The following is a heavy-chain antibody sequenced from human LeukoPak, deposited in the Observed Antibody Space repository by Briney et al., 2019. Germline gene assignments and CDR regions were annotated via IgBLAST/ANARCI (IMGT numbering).Heavy chain of an antibody. CDR1: GYTFTGYY. Sequence: ASVKVSCKASGYTFTGYYMHWVRQAPGQGLEWMGRINPNSGGTNYAQKFQGRVTMTRDTSIGTAYMELSRLRSDDTAVYYCARDAPDYYDSSGTIRGGHFDYWGQGTLVTVSS. CDR2: INPNSGGT. J-gene: IGHJ4*02. CDR3: ARDAPDYYDSSGTIRGGHFDY. V-gene: IGHV1-2*06. D-gene: IGHD3-22*01.